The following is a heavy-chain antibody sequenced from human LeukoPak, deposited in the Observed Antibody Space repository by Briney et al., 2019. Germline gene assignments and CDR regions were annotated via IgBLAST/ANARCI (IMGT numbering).Heavy chain of an antibody. V-gene: IGHV4-4*07. Sequence: SETLSLTCSVSGGSVNTYYWSWIRQSAGKGLEWIGRISITEDTNYNPSLKSRVSMSVDASKNQVPLKLGSVTAADTAVYYCARLRRDINDWYADDCWGQGTLVTVSS. CDR3: ARLRRDINDWYADDC. D-gene: IGHD6-19*01. CDR1: GGSVNTYY. J-gene: IGHJ4*02. CDR2: ISITEDT.